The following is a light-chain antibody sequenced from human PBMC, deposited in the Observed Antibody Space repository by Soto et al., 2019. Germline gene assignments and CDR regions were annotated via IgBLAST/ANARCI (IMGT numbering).Light chain of an antibody. CDR3: TSWPTSNTMI. CDR2: DVN. V-gene: IGLV2-14*03. J-gene: IGLJ2*01. Sequence: QSALAQPASVSGSPGQSITISCTGTSSDIGAYNFVSWYQQHPGKAPKLMLYDVNIRPSGVSNRFSGSKSGNTASLTISGLQAEDEADYYCTSWPTSNTMIFGGGTKVTVL. CDR1: SSDIGAYNF.